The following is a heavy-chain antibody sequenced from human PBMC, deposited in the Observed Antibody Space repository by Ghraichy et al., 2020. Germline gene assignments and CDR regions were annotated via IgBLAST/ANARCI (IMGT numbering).Heavy chain of an antibody. V-gene: IGHV4-61*02. CDR1: GDSISSGSFY. CDR3: ARNLVPAASGAFDI. Sequence: SETLSLTCTVSGDSISSGSFYWSWIRQPAGKGLEWIGRIYASGITRYNPTLKSRVTMSVDTSKNQFPLNLNSVTAADTAVYYCARNLVPAASGAFDIWGQGTMVTVSS. CDR2: IYASGIT. D-gene: IGHD2-2*01. J-gene: IGHJ3*02.